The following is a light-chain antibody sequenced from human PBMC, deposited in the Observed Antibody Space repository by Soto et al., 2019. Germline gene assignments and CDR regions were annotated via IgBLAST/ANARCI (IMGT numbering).Light chain of an antibody. CDR3: QSFDGSLTGLI. CDR1: NSNIGAGSG. J-gene: IGLJ2*01. CDR2: ANT. Sequence: QPVLTQPPSVTGAPGQRVTISCTGNNSNIGAGSGVNWYQQFPDKAPKLLIYANTHRPSGVPDRFSGSTSATSASLAITGLQTQDEADYYCQSFDGSLTGLIFGGGTKLTVL. V-gene: IGLV1-40*01.